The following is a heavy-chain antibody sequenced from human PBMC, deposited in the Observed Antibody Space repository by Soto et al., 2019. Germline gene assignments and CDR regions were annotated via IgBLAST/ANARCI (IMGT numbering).Heavy chain of an antibody. D-gene: IGHD3-10*01. CDR3: ARYYGSGSYYPDY. CDR2: ISSSSSYT. Sequence: GGSLRLSCAASGFTFSDYYMSWIRQAPGKGLEWVSYISSSSSYTNYADSVKGRFTISRDNAKNSLYLQMNSLRAEDTAVYYCARYYGSGSYYPDYWGQGTLVTVSS. CDR1: GFTFSDYY. V-gene: IGHV3-11*06. J-gene: IGHJ4*02.